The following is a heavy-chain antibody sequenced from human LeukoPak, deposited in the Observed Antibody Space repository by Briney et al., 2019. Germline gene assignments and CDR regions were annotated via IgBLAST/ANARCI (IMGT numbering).Heavy chain of an antibody. CDR3: AREGDDYGDYLPGINDAFDI. D-gene: IGHD4-17*01. CDR1: GYTFTSYY. J-gene: IGHJ3*02. CDR2: INPSGGST. Sequence: ASVKVSCKASGYTFTSYYMHWVRQAPGQGLEWMGIINPSGGSTNYAQKFQGRVTITRDTSTSTVYMELSSLRSEDTAVYYCAREGDDYGDYLPGINDAFDIWGQGTMVTVSS. V-gene: IGHV1-46*01.